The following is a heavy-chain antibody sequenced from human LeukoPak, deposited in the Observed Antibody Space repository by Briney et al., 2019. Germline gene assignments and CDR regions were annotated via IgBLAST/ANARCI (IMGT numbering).Heavy chain of an antibody. Sequence: SETLSLTCTVSGGPITSTDYYWGWIRQPPGKGLEWIGSIYYSGITHYNPSLRSRVTISVDTSKNQFSLKLSSVTAADTAVYYCARSDLGIARPDYWGQGTLVTVSS. CDR1: GGPITSTDYY. V-gene: IGHV4-39*01. D-gene: IGHD6-6*01. CDR2: IYYSGIT. CDR3: ARSDLGIARPDY. J-gene: IGHJ4*02.